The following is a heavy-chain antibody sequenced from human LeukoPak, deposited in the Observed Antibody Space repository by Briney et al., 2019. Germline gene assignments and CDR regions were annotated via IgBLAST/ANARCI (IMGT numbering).Heavy chain of an antibody. CDR3: AKRGEITNLDYYYMGV. CDR2: IRYDGGNK. D-gene: IGHD3-16*01. J-gene: IGHJ6*03. V-gene: IGHV3-30*02. CDR1: GFTFSSYS. Sequence: GRSLRLSCAASGFTFSSYSMNWVRQAPGKGLEWVAAIRYDGGNKHYADSVKGRFTISRDNSKDTLYLQMNSLRAGDTAVYYCAKRGEITNLDYYYMGVWGKGTTVTMSS.